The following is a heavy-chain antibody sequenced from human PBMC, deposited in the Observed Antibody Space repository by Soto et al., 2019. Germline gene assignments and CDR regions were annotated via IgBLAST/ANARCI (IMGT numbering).Heavy chain of an antibody. CDR3: ASRYSGYVLFDY. D-gene: IGHD5-12*01. V-gene: IGHV4-30-4*01. CDR2: IYYSGST. CDR1: GGSISSGDYY. Sequence: SETLSLTCTVSGGSISSGDYYWSWIRQPPGKGLEWIGYIYYSGSTYYNPSLKSRVTISVDTSKNQFSLKLSSVTAADTAVYYCASRYSGYVLFDYWGQGTLVTVSS. J-gene: IGHJ4*02.